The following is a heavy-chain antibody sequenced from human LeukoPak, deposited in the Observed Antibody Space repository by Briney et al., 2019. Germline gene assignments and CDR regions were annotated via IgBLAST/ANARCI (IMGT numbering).Heavy chain of an antibody. V-gene: IGHV4-59*01. CDR2: IYYSGST. Sequence: PSETLSLTCTVSGGSISSYYWSWIRQPPGKGLEWIGYIYYSGSTNYNPSLKSRVAISVDTSKNQFSLKLSSVTAADTAVYYCARDWRDGYNQGYYYYGMDVWGQGTTVTVSS. CDR3: ARDWRDGYNQGYYYYGMDV. D-gene: IGHD5-24*01. CDR1: GGSISSYY. J-gene: IGHJ6*02.